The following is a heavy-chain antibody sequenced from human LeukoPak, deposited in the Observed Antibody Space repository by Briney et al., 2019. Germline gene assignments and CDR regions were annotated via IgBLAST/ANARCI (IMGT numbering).Heavy chain of an antibody. J-gene: IGHJ6*02. CDR1: GYTFTSYY. D-gene: IGHD5-24*01. V-gene: IGHV1-46*01. CDR3: AREMATIVKDYYYYGMDV. CDR2: INPSGGST. Sequence: ASVKVSCKASGYTFTSYYMHWVRQAPGQGLEWMGIINPSGGSTSYAQKFQGRVTMTRDTSTSIVYMELSSLRSEDTAVYYCAREMATIVKDYYYYGMDVWGQGTTVTVSS.